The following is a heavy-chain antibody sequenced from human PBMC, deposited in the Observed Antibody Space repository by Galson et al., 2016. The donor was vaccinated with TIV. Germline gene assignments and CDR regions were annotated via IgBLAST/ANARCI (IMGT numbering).Heavy chain of an antibody. CDR2: MYHGEAT. Sequence: SDTLSLTCAVSGASIASNYLWCSVRQPPGKGLKWIGVMYHGEATHYNSSFKCRVTMTVDKSKNQFTLPLTSVTAADKAKYFCASVNQEYQLLSENDFDLWGQGVLVTVSS. CDR3: ASVNQEYQLLSENDFDL. J-gene: IGHJ4*02. D-gene: IGHD2-2*01. CDR1: GASIASNYL. V-gene: IGHV4-4*02.